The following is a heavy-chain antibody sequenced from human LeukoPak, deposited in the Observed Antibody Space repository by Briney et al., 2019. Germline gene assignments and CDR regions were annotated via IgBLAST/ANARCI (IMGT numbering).Heavy chain of an antibody. CDR3: AKDPGAFSGLGYDY. V-gene: IGHV3-23*01. J-gene: IGHJ4*02. CDR2: ISGSGAGT. CDR1: GFTFTTYA. Sequence: GGSLRLSCAASGFTFTTYAMSCVRQAPGKGLEWVSTISGSGAGTHYADSVKGRFTISRDNSKNTLYLQMNSLRAEDTAVYYCAKDPGAFSGLGYDYWGQGTLVTVSS. D-gene: IGHD3-10*01.